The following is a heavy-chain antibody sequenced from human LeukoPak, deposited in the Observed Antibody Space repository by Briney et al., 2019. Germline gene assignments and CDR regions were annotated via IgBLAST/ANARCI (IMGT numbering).Heavy chain of an antibody. CDR1: GFTFSSYG. J-gene: IGHJ4*02. CDR3: AKDTPYSSGLED. CDR2: ISYDGSNK. D-gene: IGHD6-19*01. V-gene: IGHV3-30*18. Sequence: GGSLRLSCAASGFTFSSYGMHWVRQAPGKGLEWVAVISYDGSNKYYADSVKGRFTISRDNSKNTLYLQMNSLRAEDTALYYCAKDTPYSSGLEDWGQGTLVTVSS.